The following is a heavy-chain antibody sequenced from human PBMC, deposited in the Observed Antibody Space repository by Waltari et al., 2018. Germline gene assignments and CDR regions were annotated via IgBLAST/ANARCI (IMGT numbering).Heavy chain of an antibody. D-gene: IGHD6-19*01. Sequence: QVQLQESGPGLVKPSQTLSLTCAVYGGSFSGYDWSWIRQPPGKGLEWIGEINHSGSTNYNPSLKSRVTISVDTSKNQFSLKLSSVTAADTAVYYCARQWLVQVDYWGQGTLVTVSS. J-gene: IGHJ4*02. V-gene: IGHV4-34*09. CDR2: INHSGST. CDR3: ARQWLVQVDY. CDR1: GGSFSGYD.